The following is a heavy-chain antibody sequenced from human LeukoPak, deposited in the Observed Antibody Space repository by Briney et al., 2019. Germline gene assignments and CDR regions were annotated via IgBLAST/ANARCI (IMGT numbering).Heavy chain of an antibody. Sequence: PGGSLRLSCAASGFTFSSYAMSWVRQAPGKGLEWVSAISGSGGSTYYADSVKGRFTISRDNSKNTLYLQMNSLRAEDTAVYYCAKYTVTMVRGVRRGYFDYWGQGTLVTVSS. CDR1: GFTFSSYA. D-gene: IGHD3-10*01. J-gene: IGHJ4*02. CDR3: AKYTVTMVRGVRRGYFDY. CDR2: ISGSGGST. V-gene: IGHV3-23*01.